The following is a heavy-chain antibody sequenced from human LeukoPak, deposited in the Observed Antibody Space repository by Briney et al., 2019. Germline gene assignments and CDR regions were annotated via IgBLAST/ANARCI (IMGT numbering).Heavy chain of an antibody. CDR3: ARGGGYSYEGPPVF. Sequence: PSETLSLTCTVSGDSISNAYWSWIRQPAGKGLEWIGRIYTSGSTNYNPSLKSRVTISVDTSKNQFSLKLSSVTAADTAVYYCARGGGYSYEGPPVFWGQGTLVTVSS. V-gene: IGHV4-4*07. CDR1: GDSISNAY. D-gene: IGHD5-18*01. J-gene: IGHJ4*02. CDR2: IYTSGST.